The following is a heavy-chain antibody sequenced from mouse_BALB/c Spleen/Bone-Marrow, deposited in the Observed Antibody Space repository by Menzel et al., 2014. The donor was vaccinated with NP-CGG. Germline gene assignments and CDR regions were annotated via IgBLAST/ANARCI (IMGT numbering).Heavy chain of an antibody. J-gene: IGHJ2*01. Sequence: VQLTESGGGLVQPGGSLRLSCAASGFTFTDYYMNWVRQPPGKALEWLGFIRNKANGYTTEYSASVKSRFTISRDNSQNILYLQMNALRVDDSATYYCARDKGRVFSDYWGQGTTLTVSS. CDR3: ARDKGRVFSDY. CDR1: GFTFTDYY. V-gene: IGHV7-3*02. CDR2: IRNKANGYTT.